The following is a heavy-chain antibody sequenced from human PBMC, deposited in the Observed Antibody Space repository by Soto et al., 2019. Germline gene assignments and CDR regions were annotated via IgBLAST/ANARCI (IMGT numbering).Heavy chain of an antibody. V-gene: IGHV3-64*04. CDR1: GFTFSKYA. D-gene: IGHD6-13*01. CDR2: VNDKGDRT. Sequence: GGSLRLSCSGSGFTFSKYAFHWVRQAPGKGLEYISAVNDKGDRTYYADSVKGRFTISRDNAKNTLFLQMNSLRAEDTAVYYCATPYSSTWSSTVDYWGQGTLVTVSS. J-gene: IGHJ4*02. CDR3: ATPYSSTWSSTVDY.